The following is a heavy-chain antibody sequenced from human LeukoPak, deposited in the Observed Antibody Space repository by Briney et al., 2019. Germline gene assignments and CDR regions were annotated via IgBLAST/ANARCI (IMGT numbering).Heavy chain of an antibody. V-gene: IGHV4-39*01. J-gene: IGHJ5*02. Sequence: SETLSLTCSISVDSITTNSYWWGWIRQSPGKGLEWIGRIYASGNSYYTPSLKTRATISPDTSKNQYSLRRTSVTAADTAIYYCARRGIWDLQIGNWFDPWGQGILVIVSS. CDR1: VDSITTNSYW. CDR2: IYASGNS. CDR3: ARRGIWDLQIGNWFDP. D-gene: IGHD3-16*01.